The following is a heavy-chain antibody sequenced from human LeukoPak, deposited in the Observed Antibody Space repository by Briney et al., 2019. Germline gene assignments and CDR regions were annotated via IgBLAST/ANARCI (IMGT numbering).Heavy chain of an antibody. CDR2: ISSSSSYI. D-gene: IGHD3-10*01. Sequence: PGGSLRLSCAASGFTFSSYSMNWVRQAPGKGLEWVSSISSSSSYIYYADSVKGRFTISRDNAKNSLYLQMNSLRAEDTAVYYCARDGVGSELYYYYMDVWGKGTTVTVSS. CDR3: ARDGVGSELYYYYMDV. CDR1: GFTFSSYS. V-gene: IGHV3-21*01. J-gene: IGHJ6*03.